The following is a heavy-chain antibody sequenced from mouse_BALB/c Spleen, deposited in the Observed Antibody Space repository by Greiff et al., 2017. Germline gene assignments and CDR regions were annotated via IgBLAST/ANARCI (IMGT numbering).Heavy chain of an antibody. Sequence: EVKLMESGGGLVKPGGSLKLSCAASGFTFSSYAMSWVRQTPEKRLEWVASISSGGSTYYPDSVKGRFTISRDNARNILYLQMSSLRSEDTAMYYCARGGGPVYYDYDDAMDYWGQGTSVTVSS. D-gene: IGHD2-4*01. V-gene: IGHV5-6-5*01. CDR1: GFTFSSYA. CDR3: ARGGGPVYYDYDDAMDY. CDR2: ISSGGST. J-gene: IGHJ4*01.